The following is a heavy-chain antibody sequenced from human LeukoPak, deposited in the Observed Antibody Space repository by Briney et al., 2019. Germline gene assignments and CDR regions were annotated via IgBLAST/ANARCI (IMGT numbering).Heavy chain of an antibody. Sequence: SVKVSCKASGGTFSSYAISWVRQAPGQGLEWMGGIIPIFGTANYAQKFQGRVTITADESTSTAYMELSSLRAEDTAVYYCARDGGYSGDYFDYWGQGTLVTVSS. CDR3: ARDGGYSGDYFDY. V-gene: IGHV1-69*13. CDR2: IIPIFGTA. D-gene: IGHD3-10*01. CDR1: GGTFSSYA. J-gene: IGHJ4*02.